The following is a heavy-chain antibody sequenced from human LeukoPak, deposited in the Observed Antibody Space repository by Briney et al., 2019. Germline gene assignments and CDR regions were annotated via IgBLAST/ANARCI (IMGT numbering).Heavy chain of an antibody. Sequence: GGSLRLSCAASGFTFSNFGMSWVRQAPEKGLEWVSSVTISGDNTYYAESVKGRFTIFRDNSKGTLYLLMSSLRADDTAVYYCARGRGRNPSGYYYYMDVWGKGTTVTISS. CDR1: GFTFSNFG. D-gene: IGHD3-16*01. V-gene: IGHV3-23*01. CDR3: ARGRGRNPSGYYYYMDV. J-gene: IGHJ6*04. CDR2: VTISGDNT.